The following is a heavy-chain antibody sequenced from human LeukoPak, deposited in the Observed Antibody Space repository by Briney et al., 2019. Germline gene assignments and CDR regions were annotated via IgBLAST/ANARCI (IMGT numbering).Heavy chain of an antibody. V-gene: IGHV3-33*01. CDR3: ARDGYCSGGSCSGPFDY. CDR2: IWYDGGNK. Sequence: GGSLSLSCAASGFTFSSYGMHWVRQAPGKGLEWVAVIWYDGGNKYYADSVKGRFTISRDNSKNTLYLQMNSLRAEDTAVYYCARDGYCSGGSCSGPFDYWGQGTLVTVSS. J-gene: IGHJ4*02. CDR1: GFTFSSYG. D-gene: IGHD2-15*01.